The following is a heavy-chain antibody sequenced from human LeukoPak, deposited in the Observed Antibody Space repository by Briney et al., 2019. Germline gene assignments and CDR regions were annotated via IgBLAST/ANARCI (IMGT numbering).Heavy chain of an antibody. D-gene: IGHD6-19*01. V-gene: IGHV3-30*18. CDR1: GFTFSSYG. CDR2: ISYDGSNK. CDR3: AKSVAGDYYYYYGMDV. Sequence: GGSLRLSCAASGFTFSSYGMHWVRQAPGKGLEWVAFISYDGSNKYYADSVRGRFTISRDKSKNTLYLQMNSLRTEDTAVYYCAKSVAGDYYYYYGMDVWGQGTTVTVSS. J-gene: IGHJ6*02.